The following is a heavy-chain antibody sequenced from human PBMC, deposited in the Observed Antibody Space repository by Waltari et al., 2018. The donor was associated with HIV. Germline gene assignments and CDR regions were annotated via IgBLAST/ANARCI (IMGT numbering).Heavy chain of an antibody. J-gene: IGHJ6*02. CDR3: ARNYGMDV. CDR2: ISYDGKNK. V-gene: IGHV3-30*04. Sequence: QVQLVESGGGVVQPGKSLRLSCTASGFTFSNYAMHWVRQAPGKGLEWVALISYDGKNKYYADSVKGGFTISRDNSRNTLYLQMNSLRVEDTAVYYCARNYGMDVWGQGTTVTVSS. CDR1: GFTFSNYA.